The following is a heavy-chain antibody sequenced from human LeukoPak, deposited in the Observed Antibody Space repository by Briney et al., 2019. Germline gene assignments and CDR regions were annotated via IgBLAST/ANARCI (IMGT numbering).Heavy chain of an antibody. J-gene: IGHJ4*02. Sequence: GGSLRLSCAASGFTFSSYSMNRVRQAPGKGLEWVSSISSSSSYIYYADSVKGRFTISRDNAKNSLYLQMNSLRAEDTAVYYCARVHGGCSSTSCYVDYWGQGTLVTVSS. CDR3: ARVHGGCSSTSCYVDY. V-gene: IGHV3-21*01. CDR2: ISSSSSYI. CDR1: GFTFSSYS. D-gene: IGHD2-2*01.